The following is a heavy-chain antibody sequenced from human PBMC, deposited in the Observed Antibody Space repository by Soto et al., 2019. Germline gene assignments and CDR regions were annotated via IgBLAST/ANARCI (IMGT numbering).Heavy chain of an antibody. CDR3: AKDLPWYGGNSEGFDY. CDR2: ISGSGGST. V-gene: IGHV3-23*01. D-gene: IGHD2-21*02. CDR1: GFTFSSYA. Sequence: GGSLRLSCAASGFTFSSYAMSWVRQAPGKGLEWVSAISGSGGSTYYADSVKGRFTISRDNSKNTLYLQMNSLRAEDTAVYYCAKDLPWYGGNSEGFDYWGQGTLVTVSS. J-gene: IGHJ4*02.